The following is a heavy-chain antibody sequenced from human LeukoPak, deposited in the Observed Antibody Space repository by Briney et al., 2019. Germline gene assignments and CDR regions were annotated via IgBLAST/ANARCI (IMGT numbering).Heavy chain of an antibody. CDR2: IWYDGSNK. V-gene: IGHV3-33*06. Sequence: PGGSLRLSCAASGFTFSSYGMHWVRQAPGKGLEWVAVIWYDGSNKYYADSVKGRFTISRDNSKNTLYLQMNSLRAEDTAVYYCAKGLTSIAAGGIDYWGQGTLVTVSS. CDR1: GFTFSSYG. D-gene: IGHD6-13*01. CDR3: AKGLTSIAAGGIDY. J-gene: IGHJ4*02.